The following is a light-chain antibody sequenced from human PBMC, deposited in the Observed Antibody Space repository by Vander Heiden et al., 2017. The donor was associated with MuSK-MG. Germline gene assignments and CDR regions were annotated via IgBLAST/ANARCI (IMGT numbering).Light chain of an antibody. CDR1: QSLLKSDGKTY. CDR2: EVS. J-gene: IGKJ3*01. CDR3: MQSAESPPT. Sequence: DIVMTQTPLSLSVTPGQSASISCKSTQSLLKSDGKTYLYWYVQKAGQPPQLLMYEVSNPFSGVSERFSGSGSGTQFTLKISRVEADDIGIYYCMQSAESPPTFGPGTKVDI. V-gene: IGKV2D-29*01.